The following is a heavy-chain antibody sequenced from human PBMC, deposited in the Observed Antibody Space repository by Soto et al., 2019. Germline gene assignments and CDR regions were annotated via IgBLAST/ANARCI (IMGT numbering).Heavy chain of an antibody. CDR3: ARGSRGYDFWSGYYYQPVFDY. V-gene: IGHV1-8*01. J-gene: IGHJ4*02. D-gene: IGHD3-3*01. CDR1: GYTFTSYH. Sequence: ASVNVSCKCSGYTFTSYHINWVRQATGQGLDCMGWMNPNSGNTGYAQKFQGRVTMTRNTSISRAYMELSSLRSEDTAVYYCARGSRGYDFWSGYYYQPVFDYWGQGTLVTVSS. CDR2: MNPNSGNT.